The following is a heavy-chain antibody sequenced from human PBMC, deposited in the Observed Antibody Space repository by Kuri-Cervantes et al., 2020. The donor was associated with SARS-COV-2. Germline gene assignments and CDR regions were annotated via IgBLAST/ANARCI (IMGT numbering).Heavy chain of an antibody. V-gene: IGHV3-30-3*01. CDR1: GFTFSSYA. CDR3: ARGSKTTVVTPVS. Sequence: GESLKISCAASGFTFSSYAMHWVRQAPGKGPEWVAVISYDGSNKYYADSVKGRFTISRDNSKNTLYLQMNSLRAEDTAVYYCARGSKTTVVTPVSWGQGTLVTVSS. D-gene: IGHD4-23*01. CDR2: ISYDGSNK. J-gene: IGHJ4*02.